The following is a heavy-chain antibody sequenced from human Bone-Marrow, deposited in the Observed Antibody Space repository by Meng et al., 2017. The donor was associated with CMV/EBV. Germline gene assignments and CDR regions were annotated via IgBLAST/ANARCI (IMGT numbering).Heavy chain of an antibody. CDR3: ARDLVGVAVPIWGYYYYYGMDV. V-gene: IGHV1-46*01. J-gene: IGHJ6*02. Sequence: ASVKVSCKASGYTFTSYYMHWVRQATGQGLEWMGIMNPSGGSTSYAQKFQGRVTMTRDTSTSTVYMELSSLRSEDTAVYYCARDLVGVAVPIWGYYYYYGMDVWVQGTTVTVSS. D-gene: IGHD6-19*01. CDR2: MNPSGGST. CDR1: GYTFTSYY.